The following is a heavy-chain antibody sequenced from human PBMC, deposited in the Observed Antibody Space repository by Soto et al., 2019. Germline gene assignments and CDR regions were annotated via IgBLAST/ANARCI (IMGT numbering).Heavy chain of an antibody. V-gene: IGHV4-28*03. J-gene: IGHJ4*02. CDR1: GYSISSSNW. D-gene: IGHD1-26*01. CDR3: ARGVGATHFDY. CDR2: IYYSGTT. Sequence: SETLSLTCAVSGYSISSSNWWGWIRQPPGKGLEWIGYIYYSGTTYYNPSLKSRVTMSVDTSKNQFSLKLSSVTAADTAVYYCARGVGATHFDYWGQGTLVTVSS.